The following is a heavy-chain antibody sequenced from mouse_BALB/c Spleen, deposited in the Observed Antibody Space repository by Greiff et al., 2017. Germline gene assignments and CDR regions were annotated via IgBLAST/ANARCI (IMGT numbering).Heavy chain of an antibody. CDR1: SYTFTDYA. V-gene: IGHV1-67*01. Sequence: QVQLKESGPELVRPGVSVKISCKGSSYTFTDYAMHWVKQSHAKSLEWIGVISTYYGNTNYNQKFKGKATMTVDKSSSTAYMELARLTSEDSAVYYCAGGVVATGGYFDYWGQGTTLTVSS. CDR2: ISTYYGNT. CDR3: AGGVVATGGYFDY. D-gene: IGHD1-1*01. J-gene: IGHJ2*01.